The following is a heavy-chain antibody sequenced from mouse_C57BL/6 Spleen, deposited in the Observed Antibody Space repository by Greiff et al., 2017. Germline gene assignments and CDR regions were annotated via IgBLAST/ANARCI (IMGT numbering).Heavy chain of an antibody. J-gene: IGHJ4*01. D-gene: IGHD1-1*01. CDR3: ASSYGSSAYYAMDD. CDR2: IDPSDSYT. CDR1: GYTFTSYW. V-gene: IGHV1-69*01. Sequence: QVQLQQPGAELVMPGASVKLSCKASGYTFTSYWMHWVKQRPGQGLEWIGEIDPSDSYTNYNQKFKGKSTLTVDKSTSTAYMQLSSLTSEDSAVYYCASSYGSSAYYAMDDWGQGASVTVAS.